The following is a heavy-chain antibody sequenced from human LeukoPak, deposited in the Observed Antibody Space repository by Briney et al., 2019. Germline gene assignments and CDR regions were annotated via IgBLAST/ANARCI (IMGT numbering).Heavy chain of an antibody. Sequence: PSETLSLTCTVSGGSISSGGYYWSWIRQPPGKGLEWIGYIYHSGSTYYNPSLKSRVTISVDRSKNQFSLKLSSVTAADTAVYHCARGGYCSSTSCYTPRPYNWFDPWGQGTLVTVSS. D-gene: IGHD2-2*02. V-gene: IGHV4-30-2*01. CDR2: IYHSGST. J-gene: IGHJ5*02. CDR3: ARGGYCSSTSCYTPRPYNWFDP. CDR1: GGSISSGGYY.